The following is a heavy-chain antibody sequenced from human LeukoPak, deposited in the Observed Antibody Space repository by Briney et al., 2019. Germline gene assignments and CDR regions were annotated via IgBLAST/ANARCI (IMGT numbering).Heavy chain of an antibody. CDR1: GGSFSGYY. Sequence: SETLSLTCAVYGGSFSGYYWSWIRQPPGKGLEWIGEINHSGSTNYNPSLKSRVTISVDTSKNRFSLKLSSVTAADTAVYYCARGRRWKSDYWGQGTLVTVSS. V-gene: IGHV4-34*01. J-gene: IGHJ4*02. D-gene: IGHD4-23*01. CDR3: ARGRRWKSDY. CDR2: INHSGST.